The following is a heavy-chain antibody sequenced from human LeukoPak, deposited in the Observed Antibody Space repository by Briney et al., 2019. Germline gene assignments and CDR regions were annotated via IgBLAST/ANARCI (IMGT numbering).Heavy chain of an antibody. J-gene: IGHJ4*02. D-gene: IGHD6-25*01. CDR1: GGSVTSTNW. V-gene: IGHV4-4*02. CDR2: VHLDGRT. Sequence: SETLSLTCDASGGSVTSTNWWTWFRQPPGKGLEWIGEVHLDGRTNYNPSLKSRLVMSADLSENHISLKLTSVTAADTAVYYCAREGGFYRPLDYSGQGTLVTVSS. CDR3: AREGGFYRPLDY.